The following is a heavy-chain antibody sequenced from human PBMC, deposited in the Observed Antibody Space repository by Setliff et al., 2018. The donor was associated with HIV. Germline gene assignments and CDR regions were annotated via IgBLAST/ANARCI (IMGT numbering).Heavy chain of an antibody. D-gene: IGHD3-10*01. CDR3: ASSGSGSYYNGLGY. CDR1: GFTFDDYG. CDR2: INWNSGSI. V-gene: IGHV3-20*04. Sequence: GESLKISCLASGFTFDDYGMIWVRQVPGKGLEWVASINWNSGSIGYGDSVKGRFIVSRDNAKNSLSLQMKSLRPEDTAVYYCASSGSGSYYNGLGYWGQGTLVTVSS. J-gene: IGHJ4*02.